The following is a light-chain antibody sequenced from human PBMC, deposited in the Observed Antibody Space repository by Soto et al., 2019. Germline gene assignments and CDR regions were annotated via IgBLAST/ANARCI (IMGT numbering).Light chain of an antibody. CDR2: DAS. CDR3: QQYGSSPPYT. CDR1: QSVSSSY. J-gene: IGKJ2*01. Sequence: EIVLTQSPGTLSLSPGERATLSCRASQSVSSSYLAWYQHKPGQAPRLLIYDASSRATGIPDRFSGSGSGTDFTLTISRLEPEDFAVYYCQQYGSSPPYTFGQGTKLEIK. V-gene: IGKV3-20*01.